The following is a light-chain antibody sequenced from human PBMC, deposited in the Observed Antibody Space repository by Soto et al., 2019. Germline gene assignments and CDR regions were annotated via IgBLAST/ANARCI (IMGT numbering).Light chain of an antibody. CDR2: DAS. J-gene: IGKJ4*01. Sequence: DIVLTQSPGTLSLSPGERATLSCRASQSVSSSHLACQQQKPGQAPRLLIYDASSRATGIPDRFSGSGSGTDFTLTISRLEPEDFAVYFCQQYGSSPFTFGEGTKVEIK. CDR3: QQYGSSPFT. CDR1: QSVSSSH. V-gene: IGKV3-20*01.